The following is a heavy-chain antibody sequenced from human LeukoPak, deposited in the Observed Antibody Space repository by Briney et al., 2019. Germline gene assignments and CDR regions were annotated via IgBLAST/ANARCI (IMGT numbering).Heavy chain of an antibody. CDR1: GFTFSSYG. D-gene: IGHD6-19*01. CDR3: AGGQMFTSGGFDN. J-gene: IGHJ4*02. V-gene: IGHV3-NL1*01. Sequence: GRSLRLSCAGSGFTFSSYGIHWVRQAPGGGLEWVSVIYTGGNEYYADSVKGRFTISRDNSKKMVYLQMNSLRAEDTALYYCAGGQMFTSGGFDNWGQGALVTVSS. CDR2: IYTGGNE.